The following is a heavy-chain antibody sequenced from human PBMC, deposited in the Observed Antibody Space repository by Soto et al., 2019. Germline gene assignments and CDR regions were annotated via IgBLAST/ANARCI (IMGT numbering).Heavy chain of an antibody. D-gene: IGHD3-9*01. CDR2: MNPNSGNT. J-gene: IGHJ6*02. CDR1: GYTFTSYD. V-gene: IGHV1-8*01. CDR3: ARGEGYFDWLSYYYYYYGMDV. Sequence: ASVKVSCKASGYTFTSYDINWVRQATGQGLEWMGWMNPNSGNTGYAQKFQGRVTMTRNTSISTAYMELSSLRSEDTAVYYCARGEGYFDWLSYYYYYYGMDVWGQGTTGTVSS.